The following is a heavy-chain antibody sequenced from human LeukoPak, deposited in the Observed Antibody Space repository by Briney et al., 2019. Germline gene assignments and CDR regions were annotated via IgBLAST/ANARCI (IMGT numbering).Heavy chain of an antibody. CDR1: GYSISSGYY. Sequence: SETLSLTCTVSGYSISSGYYWGWIRQPPGKGLEWIGSIYHSGSTYYNPSLKSRVTISVDTSKNQFSLKLSSVTAADTAVYYCAREDDSGYDYVGYYYMDVWGQGTLVTVSS. V-gene: IGHV4-38-2*02. CDR3: AREDDSGYDYVGYYYMDV. D-gene: IGHD5-12*01. J-gene: IGHJ6*03. CDR2: IYHSGST.